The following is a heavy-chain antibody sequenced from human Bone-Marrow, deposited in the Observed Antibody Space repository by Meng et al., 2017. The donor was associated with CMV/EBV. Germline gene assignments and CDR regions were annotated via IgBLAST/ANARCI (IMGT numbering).Heavy chain of an antibody. V-gene: IGHV3-7*03. CDR1: GFTFSSYW. D-gene: IGHD3-16*02. Sequence: GESLKISCAASGFTFSSYWMSWVRQAPGKGLEWVANIKQDGSEKYYVDSVKGRFTVSRDNSKNTLYLQMDSLRAEDTALYYCARDPKRGLGSYHEWGQGTLVTVSS. CDR2: IKQDGSEK. CDR3: ARDPKRGLGSYHE. J-gene: IGHJ4*02.